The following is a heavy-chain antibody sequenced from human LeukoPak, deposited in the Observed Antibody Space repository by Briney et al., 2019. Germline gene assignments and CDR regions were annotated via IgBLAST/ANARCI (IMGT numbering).Heavy chain of an antibody. D-gene: IGHD6-13*01. J-gene: IGHJ6*03. CDR1: GYTFTGYY. CDR2: MNPNSGNT. CDR3: ARSYSSSKEVYYYYMDV. V-gene: IGHV1-8*02. Sequence: ASVKVSCKASGYTFTGYYMHWVRQATGQGLEWMGWMNPNSGNTGYAQKFQGRVTMTRNTSISTAYMELSSLRSEDTAVYYCARSYSSSKEVYYYYMDVWGKGTTVTISS.